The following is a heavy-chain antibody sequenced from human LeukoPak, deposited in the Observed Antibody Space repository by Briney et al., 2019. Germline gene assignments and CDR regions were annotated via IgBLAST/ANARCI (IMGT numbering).Heavy chain of an antibody. D-gene: IGHD4-17*01. CDR2: IYSGGST. J-gene: IGHJ3*02. CDR1: GFTVSSNY. Sequence: GGSLRLSCAASGFTVSSNYMSWVRQAPGKGLEWVSVIYSGGSTYYADSVKGRFTISRDNSKNTLYLQMNSLRAEDTAVYYCAKEETTTLDDAFDIWGQGSMVTVSS. CDR3: AKEETTTLDDAFDI. V-gene: IGHV3-53*01.